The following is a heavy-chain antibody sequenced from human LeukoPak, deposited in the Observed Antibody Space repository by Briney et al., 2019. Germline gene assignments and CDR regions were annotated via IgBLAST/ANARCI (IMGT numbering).Heavy chain of an antibody. J-gene: IGHJ3*02. Sequence: GGSLRLSCAASGSTFSNHGMHWVRQAPGKGLEWVAFLSDDGSKIAYADPVKGRFTISRDNSKNTLYLQMNNLRTEDTTMYYCVVEGGYGYDAFDIWGQGTMVTVSS. CDR3: VVEGGYGYDAFDI. CDR2: LSDDGSKI. CDR1: GSTFSNHG. D-gene: IGHD5-12*01. V-gene: IGHV3-30*02.